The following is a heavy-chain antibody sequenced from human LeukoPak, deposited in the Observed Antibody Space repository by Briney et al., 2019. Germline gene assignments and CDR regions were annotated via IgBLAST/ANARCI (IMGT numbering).Heavy chain of an antibody. CDR2: ISSSGSTI. J-gene: IGHJ4*02. V-gene: IGHV3-11*04. D-gene: IGHD2-15*01. CDR1: GFTFSDYY. CDR3: ARAEGLVVVAATIDY. Sequence: PGVSLRLSCAASGFTFSDYYMSWIRQAPGKGLELVSYISSSGSTIYYADSVKGRFTISRDNAKNSLYLQMNSLRAEDTAVYYCARAEGLVVVAATIDYWGQGTLVTVSS.